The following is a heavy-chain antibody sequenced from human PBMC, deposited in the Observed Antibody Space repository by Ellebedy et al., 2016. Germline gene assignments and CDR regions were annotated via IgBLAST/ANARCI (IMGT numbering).Heavy chain of an antibody. J-gene: IGHJ4*01. CDR1: GFTFSDYD. Sequence: GGSLRLSXTASGFTFSDYDMNWIRQAPGKGLEWVSYISSSGGSIFYADSVKGRFTISRDNAKNSLFLQMNSLRVDDTAIYYCARLNWGRFAFDYWGHGTLVTVSS. CDR2: ISSSGGSI. D-gene: IGHD7-27*01. CDR3: ARLNWGRFAFDY. V-gene: IGHV3-11*04.